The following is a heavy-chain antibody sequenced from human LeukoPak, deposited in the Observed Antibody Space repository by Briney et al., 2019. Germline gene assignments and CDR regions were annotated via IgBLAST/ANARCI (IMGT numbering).Heavy chain of an antibody. CDR2: ISYTGTYI. D-gene: IGHD1-26*01. CDR1: AFSLNAYN. CDR3: VRDRGTYRPIDY. V-gene: IGHV3-21*04. Sequence: GGSPRLSCAASAFSLNAYNMNWVRQAPGKGLEWVSSISYTGTYIYYADSVKGRFTISRGNAQNSLYLQMNSLRAEDTAIYYCVRDRGTYRPIDYWGQGTLVTVSS. J-gene: IGHJ4*02.